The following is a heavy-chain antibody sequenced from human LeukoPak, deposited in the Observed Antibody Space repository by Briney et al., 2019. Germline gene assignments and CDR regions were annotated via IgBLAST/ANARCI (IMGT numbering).Heavy chain of an antibody. Sequence: GGSLRLSCAASRFTFSNYGMHWVRQAPGKGLEWVAFIRYDGSDKYYADSVKGRFTISRDNSKNMLYLQMNSLRAEDTAVYYCARESFAARWDWGQGTLVTVSS. D-gene: IGHD6-6*01. CDR2: IRYDGSDK. CDR3: ARESFAARWD. J-gene: IGHJ4*02. V-gene: IGHV3-30*02. CDR1: RFTFSNYG.